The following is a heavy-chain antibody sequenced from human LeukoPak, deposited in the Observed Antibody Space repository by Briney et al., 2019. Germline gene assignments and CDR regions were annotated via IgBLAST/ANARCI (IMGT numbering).Heavy chain of an antibody. CDR1: GFTFSNDW. D-gene: IGHD3-16*01. CDR3: ARDIALGD. CDR2: INTDGSTT. V-gene: IGHV3-74*01. Sequence: PGGSLRLSCAASGFTFSNDWMHWVRQAPGKGLVWVSRINTDGSTTTYADSVKGRFTISRDNAKNSLYLQMNSLRAEDTAVYYCARDIALGDWGQGTLVTVSS. J-gene: IGHJ4*02.